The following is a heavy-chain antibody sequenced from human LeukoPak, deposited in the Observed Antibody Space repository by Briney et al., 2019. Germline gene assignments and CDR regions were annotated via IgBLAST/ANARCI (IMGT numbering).Heavy chain of an antibody. J-gene: IGHJ3*02. D-gene: IGHD5-24*01. CDR3: ARSVDGYNSPPLPKDAFDI. V-gene: IGHV3-11*04. CDR2: ISSSGSTI. CDR1: GFTFSDYY. Sequence: GGSLRLSCAASGFTFSDYYMSWIRQAPGKGLEWVSYISSSGSTIYYADSVKGRFTISRDNAKNSLYLQMNSLRAEDTAVYYCARSVDGYNSPPLPKDAFDIWGQGTMVTVSS.